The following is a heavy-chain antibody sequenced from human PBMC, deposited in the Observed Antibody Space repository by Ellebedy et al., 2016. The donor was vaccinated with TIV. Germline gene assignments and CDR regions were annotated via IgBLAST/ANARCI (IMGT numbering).Heavy chain of an antibody. CDR1: GGSISSGGYY. Sequence: SETLSLTCTVSGGSISSGGYYWSWIRQHLGTGLEWIGYIYYSGSTYYNPSLKSRVTISVDTSKNQFSLKLSSVTAADTAVYYCARLDMITFGGVIVMYYFDYWGQGTLVTVSS. D-gene: IGHD3-16*02. CDR3: ARLDMITFGGVIVMYYFDY. J-gene: IGHJ4*02. V-gene: IGHV4-31*03. CDR2: IYYSGST.